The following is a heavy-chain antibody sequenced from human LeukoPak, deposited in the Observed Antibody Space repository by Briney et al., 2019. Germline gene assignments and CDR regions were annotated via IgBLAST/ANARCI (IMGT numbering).Heavy chain of an antibody. CDR3: ARDRWENGGNSGAFDI. V-gene: IGHV3-23*01. D-gene: IGHD4-23*01. CDR1: GFTFSSYA. Sequence: GGSLRLSCAASGFTFSSYAMSWVRQAPGKGLEWVSTISISGGTTYYADSVKGRFTISRDNSKNTLYLQMNSLRAEDTAVYYCARDRWENGGNSGAFDIWGQGTMVTVSS. J-gene: IGHJ3*02. CDR2: ISISGGTT.